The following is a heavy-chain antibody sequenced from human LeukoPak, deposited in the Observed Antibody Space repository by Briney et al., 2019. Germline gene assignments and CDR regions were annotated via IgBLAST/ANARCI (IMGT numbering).Heavy chain of an antibody. CDR2: ISSSGGTI. J-gene: IGHJ4*02. CDR1: GFTFSDYY. CDR3: ARATGADTAMVNFDY. V-gene: IGHV3-11*01. D-gene: IGHD5-18*01. Sequence: GGSLRLSCAASGFTFSDYYMYWIRQAPGKGLEWVSSISSSGGTIYYADSVKGRFTISRDNAKNSLYLQMNSLRAGDTAVYYCARATGADTAMVNFDYWGQGTLVTVSP.